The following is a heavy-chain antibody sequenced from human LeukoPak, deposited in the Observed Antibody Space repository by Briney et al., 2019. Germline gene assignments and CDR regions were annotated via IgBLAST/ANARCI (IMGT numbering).Heavy chain of an antibody. Sequence: GGSLRLSCAASGFTFSSYAMHWVRQAPGKGLEWVAVISFDGSDKYYADSVKGRFTISRDNSKNTLYLQMNSLRAEDTAVYYCATQPWSGGRCYLDNWGQGTLVTVSS. J-gene: IGHJ4*02. CDR3: ATQPWSGGRCYLDN. D-gene: IGHD2-15*01. CDR1: GFTFSSYA. CDR2: ISFDGSDK. V-gene: IGHV3-30*04.